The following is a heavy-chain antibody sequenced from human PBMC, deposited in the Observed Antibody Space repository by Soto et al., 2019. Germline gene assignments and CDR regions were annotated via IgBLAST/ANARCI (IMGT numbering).Heavy chain of an antibody. D-gene: IGHD3-22*01. CDR2: IFWDDDK. CDR3: AHRRRDSSGYFLYYFDY. CDR1: GFSLSTSGVG. V-gene: IGHV2-5*02. J-gene: IGHJ4*02. Sequence: QITLNESGPTLVKPTQTVTLTCTFSGFSLSTSGVGVGWIRQPPGKALEWLALIFWDDDKRYSPSLNRRLTNTKDTSKTQVVLTMTNMDPVDTATYYCAHRRRDSSGYFLYYFDYWGQGTLVTVSS.